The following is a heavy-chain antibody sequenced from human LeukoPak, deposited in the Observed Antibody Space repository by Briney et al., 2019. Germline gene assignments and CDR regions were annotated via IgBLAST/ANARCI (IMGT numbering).Heavy chain of an antibody. Sequence: SVKVSCKASGGTFSNYAIGWVRQAPGQGLEWMGGIIPIFGSANYAQKFQGRVTITTDESTSTAYMELSSLTSEDTAVYYCARNLPSSRLGYYYYMDVWGKGTTVTVSS. CDR3: ARNLPSSRLGYYYYMDV. CDR1: GGTFSNYA. V-gene: IGHV1-69*05. D-gene: IGHD3-16*02. CDR2: IIPIFGSA. J-gene: IGHJ6*03.